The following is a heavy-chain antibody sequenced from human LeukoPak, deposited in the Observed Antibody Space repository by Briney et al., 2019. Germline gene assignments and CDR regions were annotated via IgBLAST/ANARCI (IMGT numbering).Heavy chain of an antibody. Sequence: ATVKVSCKASGYTFTSYGISWVRQAPGQGLEWMGWISAYNGNRNHAQKLQGRVTMTTDTATSTACMELRSLRSDDTAVYYCARDTGLQYSGYDHDYWGQGTLVTVSS. CDR3: ARDTGLQYSGYDHDY. CDR2: ISAYNGNR. CDR1: GYTFTSYG. D-gene: IGHD5-12*01. J-gene: IGHJ4*02. V-gene: IGHV1-18*01.